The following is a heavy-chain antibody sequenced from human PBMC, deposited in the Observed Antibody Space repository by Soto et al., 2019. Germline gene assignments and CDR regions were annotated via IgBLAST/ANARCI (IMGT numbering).Heavy chain of an antibody. J-gene: IGHJ6*02. CDR3: ARDSGILTGYYRHYYGMDV. CDR2: IIPIFGTA. CDR1: GGTFSSYA. D-gene: IGHD3-9*01. Sequence: SVKVSCKASGGTFSSYAISWVRQAPGQGLEWMGGIIPIFGTANYAQKFQGRVTITADESTSTAYMELSSLRSEDTAVYYCARDSGILTGYYRHYYGMDVWGQGTTVTVSS. V-gene: IGHV1-69*13.